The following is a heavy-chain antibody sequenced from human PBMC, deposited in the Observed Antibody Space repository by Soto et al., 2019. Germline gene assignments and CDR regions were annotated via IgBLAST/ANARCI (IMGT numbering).Heavy chain of an antibody. V-gene: IGHV1-69*01. D-gene: IGHD6-13*01. CDR2: IIPIFGTA. CDR3: ARDFEGGYSSSWYYVDY. J-gene: IGHJ4*02. CDR1: GGTFSSYA. Sequence: QVQLVQSGAEVKKPGSSVKVSCKASGGTFSSYAISWVRQAPGQGLEWMGGIIPIFGTANYAQKFQGRVTITADESTSTAYMELSSLRSEDTAVYYCARDFEGGYSSSWYYVDYWGQGTLVTVSS.